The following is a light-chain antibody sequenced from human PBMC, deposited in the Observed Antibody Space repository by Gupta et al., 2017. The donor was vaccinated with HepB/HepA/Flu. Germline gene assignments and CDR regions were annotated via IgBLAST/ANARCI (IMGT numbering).Light chain of an antibody. CDR2: GAS. V-gene: IGKV3-20*01. CDR3: QQYGRAPGYT. CDR1: QSLNNNY. J-gene: IGKJ2*01. Sequence: VLTQSPGTLSLSPGERVTLSCRTSQSLNNNYLAWYQQKPGQAPRLLIYGASTRATGISDRFSGSGSGTDCTLTISRLEPEDFAMYYWQQYGRAPGYTCGQGTKLEIK.